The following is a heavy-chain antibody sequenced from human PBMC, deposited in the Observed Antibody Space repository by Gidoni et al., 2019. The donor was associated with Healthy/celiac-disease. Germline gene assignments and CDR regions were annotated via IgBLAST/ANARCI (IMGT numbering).Heavy chain of an antibody. CDR3: AKDLSDTEKEVADY. V-gene: IGHV3-23*01. J-gene: IGHJ4*02. D-gene: IGHD5-18*01. CDR1: GFTFSSYA. Sequence: EVQLFASGGGLVQPGGSLRLSCAASGFTFSSYAMSWVRQAPGKGLAWVSAISGRGGSTYYADSGKGRFTISRDKSKNTLYLQMNSLRAEDTAVDYCAKDLSDTEKEVADYWGQGTLVTVSS. CDR2: ISGRGGST.